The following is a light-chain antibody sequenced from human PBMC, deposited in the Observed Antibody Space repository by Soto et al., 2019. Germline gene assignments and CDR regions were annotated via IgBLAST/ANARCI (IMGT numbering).Light chain of an antibody. CDR3: SSYTSSDTYV. Sequence: QSALTQPASVSGSPGQSITISCTGTSSDVGFYNYVSWYQQHPGKAPKFMIFDVSNRPSGVSNRFSGSKSGNTASLTISGLQAEDEADYYCSSYTSSDTYVFGTGTKVTVL. V-gene: IGLV2-14*03. CDR1: SSDVGFYNY. CDR2: DVS. J-gene: IGLJ1*01.